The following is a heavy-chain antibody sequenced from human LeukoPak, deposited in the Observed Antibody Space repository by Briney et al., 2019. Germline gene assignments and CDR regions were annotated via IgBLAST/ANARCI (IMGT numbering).Heavy chain of an antibody. V-gene: IGHV3-74*01. CDR2: INSDGSTT. J-gene: IGHJ4*02. D-gene: IGHD3-10*01. CDR1: GFTLSSYW. CDR3: IYYGSGSYYKYYFDY. Sequence: GGSLRLSCAASGFTLSSYWMHWVRQAPGKGLVWVSRINSDGSTTSYADSVKDRFTISRDNAKNTLYLQMNSLRAEDTAVYYCIYYGSGSYYKYYFDYWGQGTLVTVSS.